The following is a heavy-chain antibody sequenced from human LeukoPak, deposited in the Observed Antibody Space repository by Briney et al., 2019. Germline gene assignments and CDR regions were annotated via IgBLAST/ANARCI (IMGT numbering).Heavy chain of an antibody. Sequence: KPGGSLRLSCVASGYTFSSYSIKWVRQAPGKGLEWVSSISVRSNYIYYADSVRGRFSISRDDARDSLYLQMNSLRAEDTAVYYCLRLRRNSGTTGFYYYYDFWGQGTLVTVSS. CDR1: GYTFSSYS. CDR2: ISVRSNYI. D-gene: IGHD3-3*01. V-gene: IGHV3-21*01. CDR3: LRLRRNSGTTGFYYYYDF. J-gene: IGHJ4*02.